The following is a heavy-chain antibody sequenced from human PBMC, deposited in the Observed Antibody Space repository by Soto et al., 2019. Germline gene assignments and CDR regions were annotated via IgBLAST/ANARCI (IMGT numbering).Heavy chain of an antibody. Sequence: PSETLSLTCTVSGGSISSYYWSWIRQPPGKGVEWIGYIYYTGSTNYKSSLKSRVTISVDTSKNQFSLKLSSVTAADTAVYYCARAATNSDFWSDYPKWFDPWGPGTLVTVSS. CDR3: ARAATNSDFWSDYPKWFDP. CDR2: IYYTGST. J-gene: IGHJ5*02. V-gene: IGHV4-59*01. D-gene: IGHD3-3*01. CDR1: GGSISSYY.